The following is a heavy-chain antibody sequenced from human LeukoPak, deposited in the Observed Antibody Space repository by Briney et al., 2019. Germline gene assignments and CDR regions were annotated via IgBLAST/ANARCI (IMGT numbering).Heavy chain of an antibody. CDR1: GGTFSSYA. CDR2: IIPILGIA. CDR3: ARLEGEAVAGPRDY. Sequence: SVKVPCKASGGTFSSYAISWVRQAPGQGLEWMGRIIPILGIANYAQKFQGRVTITADKSTSTAYMELSSLRSEDTAVYYCARLEGEAVAGPRDYWGQGTLVTVSS. J-gene: IGHJ4*02. D-gene: IGHD6-19*01. V-gene: IGHV1-69*04.